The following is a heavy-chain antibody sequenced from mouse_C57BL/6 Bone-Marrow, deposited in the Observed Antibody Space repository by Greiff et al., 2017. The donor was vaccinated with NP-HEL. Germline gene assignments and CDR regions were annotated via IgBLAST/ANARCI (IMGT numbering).Heavy chain of an antibody. CDR1: GFSLTSYG. CDR2: IWSGGST. D-gene: IGHD2-3*01. J-gene: IGHJ2*01. V-gene: IGHV2-2*01. CDR3: ARNWGWLLPFDY. Sequence: QVHVKQSGPGLVQPSQSLSITCTVSGFSLTSYGVHWVRQSPGKGLEWLGVIWSGGSTDYNAAFISRLSISKDNSKSQVFFKMNSLQADDTAIYYCARNWGWLLPFDYWGQGTTLTVSS.